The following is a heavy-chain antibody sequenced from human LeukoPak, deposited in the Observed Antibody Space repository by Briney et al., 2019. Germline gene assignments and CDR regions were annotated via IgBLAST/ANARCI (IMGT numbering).Heavy chain of an antibody. V-gene: IGHV3-74*01. Sequence: GGSLRLSCETAGFTFSSYVMHWARRTPGKGLVWVSRISHDGIISYADSVKGRFTISRDNAKNTLTLQMNSLRVEDTAVYFCARDWVYKIDYWGRGTLVTVSS. CDR2: ISHDGII. CDR3: ARDWVYKIDY. CDR1: GFTFSSYV. J-gene: IGHJ4*02. D-gene: IGHD5-24*01.